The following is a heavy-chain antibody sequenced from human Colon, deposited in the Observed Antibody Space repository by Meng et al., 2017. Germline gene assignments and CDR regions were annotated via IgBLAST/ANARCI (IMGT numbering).Heavy chain of an antibody. CDR2: IYHSGTT. Sequence: QSQELVLGLGKPIQPRSLTCTVSGGSISSGGYYWTCIRQPPGKGLEWIGYIYHSGTTYYNPSLKSRVTISVDTSENQFSLNLRSVTAADTAVYFCARTLRDYGKIDYWGQGTLVTVSS. CDR3: ARTLRDYGKIDY. D-gene: IGHD4-17*01. V-gene: IGHV4-31*03. J-gene: IGHJ4*02. CDR1: GGSISSGGYY.